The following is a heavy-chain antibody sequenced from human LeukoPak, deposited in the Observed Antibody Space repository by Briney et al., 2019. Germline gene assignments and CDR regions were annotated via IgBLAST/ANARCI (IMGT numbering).Heavy chain of an antibody. V-gene: IGHV4-39*01. J-gene: IGHJ4*02. CDR1: GGSISSSSYY. Sequence: SETLSLTCTVSGGSISSSSYYWGWIRQPPGKGLEWIGSIYYSGSTYYNPSLKSRVTISVDTSKNQFSLKLSSVTAADTAVYYCARPGVGGSYYHFDCWGQGTLVTVSS. D-gene: IGHD1-26*01. CDR2: IYYSGST. CDR3: ARPGVGGSYYHFDC.